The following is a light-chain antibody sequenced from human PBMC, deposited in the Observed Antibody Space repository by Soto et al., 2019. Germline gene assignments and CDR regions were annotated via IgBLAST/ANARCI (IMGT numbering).Light chain of an antibody. V-gene: IGKV3-15*01. CDR1: QSIYDK. J-gene: IGKJ4*01. CDR2: DAS. CDR3: QQDNRWTLN. Sequence: EIDLTHPPTTLSVSTIYIVSLSFRASQSIYDKLAWYQQKPGQTPRLLIYDASTRATGISGSFSGSGSGTEFTLTISSLQSEDFAVYYCQQDNRWTLNFRGGTMVEIK.